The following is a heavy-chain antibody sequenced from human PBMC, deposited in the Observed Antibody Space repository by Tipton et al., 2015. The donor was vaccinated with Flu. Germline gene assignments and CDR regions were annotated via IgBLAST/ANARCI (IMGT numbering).Heavy chain of an antibody. J-gene: IGHJ4*02. V-gene: IGHV4-59*10. CDR3: ARIYYYGSGDYYLDS. CDR2: IYTTGST. CDR1: GGSFSGYY. Sequence: LRLSCAVYGGSFSGYYWSWIRQPAGKGLEWIGRIYTTGSTNYNPSLKSRVTISADTSKNKFSLELRSVTAADTAVYYCARIYYYGSGDYYLDSWGQGTLVTVSS. D-gene: IGHD3-10*01.